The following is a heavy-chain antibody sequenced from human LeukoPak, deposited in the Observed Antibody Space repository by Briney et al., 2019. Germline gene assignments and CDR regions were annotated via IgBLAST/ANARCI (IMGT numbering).Heavy chain of an antibody. CDR2: IRYDGSNK. J-gene: IGHJ4*02. CDR1: GFTFSSYG. D-gene: IGHD4-23*01. CDR3: AKDGPTVAHFDY. Sequence: GSLSLSCAASGFTFSSYGMHWVRQAPGKGLEGVAFIRYDGSNKYYADSVKGRFTISRDNSKNTLYLQMNSLRAEDTAVYYCAKDGPTVAHFDYWGQGTLVTVSS. V-gene: IGHV3-30*02.